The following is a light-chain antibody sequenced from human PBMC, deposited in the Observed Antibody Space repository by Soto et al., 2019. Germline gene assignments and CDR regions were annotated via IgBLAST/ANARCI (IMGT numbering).Light chain of an antibody. V-gene: IGKV1-9*01. CDR1: QGISTY. J-gene: IGKJ4*01. Sequence: DIQWTQSPSFLSASVGDRVSITCRASQGISTYLAWYQQKLGKAPKLLIYDASTLQSGVPSRFSGSRSGTEFTLTISSLQPEDFATYCCQQLNGYLELTFGGGTKV. CDR3: QQLNGYLELT. CDR2: DAS.